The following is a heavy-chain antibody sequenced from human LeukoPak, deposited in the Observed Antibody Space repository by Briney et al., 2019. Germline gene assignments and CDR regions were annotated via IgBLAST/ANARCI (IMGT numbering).Heavy chain of an antibody. Sequence: ASVKVSCKVSGYTLTELSMHWVRQAPGKGLEWMGGFDPEDGETIYAQKFQGRVTMTEDTSTDTAYMELSSLRSEDTAVYYCATDSRLTFYDFWSGPYDAFDVWGQGTMVTVSA. CDR1: GYTLTELS. V-gene: IGHV1-24*01. D-gene: IGHD3-3*01. CDR3: ATDSRLTFYDFWSGPYDAFDV. CDR2: FDPEDGET. J-gene: IGHJ3*01.